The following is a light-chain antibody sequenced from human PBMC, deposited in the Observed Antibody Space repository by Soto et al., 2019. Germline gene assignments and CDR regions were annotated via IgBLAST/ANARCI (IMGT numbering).Light chain of an antibody. CDR3: QSYDSSLSAVV. Sequence: QAVVTQPPSVSGAPGQRVTISCTGSSSNIGAGYDVHWYQQLPGTAPKLLIYGNSNRPSGVPDRFSGSKSGTSASLAITGLQAEDAADYYCQSYDSSLSAVVFGGGTQLTVL. CDR1: SSNIGAGYD. V-gene: IGLV1-40*01. J-gene: IGLJ2*01. CDR2: GNS.